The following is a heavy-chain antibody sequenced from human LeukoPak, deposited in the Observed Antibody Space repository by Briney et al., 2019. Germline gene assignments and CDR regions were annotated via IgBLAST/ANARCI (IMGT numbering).Heavy chain of an antibody. J-gene: IGHJ6*03. V-gene: IGHV3-23*01. D-gene: IGHD2-15*01. Sequence: GGSLRLSCPASGFTFTKYGMRCVRQAPGGGLECLPSISGSGDTTFHADSVKGRFTTSRDNSKNTLSLQMSGLRVEDSAVYFCAKDTSAWWYHRAYMNVWGTGTTVTVSS. CDR1: GFTFTKYG. CDR2: ISGSGDTT. CDR3: AKDTSAWWYHRAYMNV.